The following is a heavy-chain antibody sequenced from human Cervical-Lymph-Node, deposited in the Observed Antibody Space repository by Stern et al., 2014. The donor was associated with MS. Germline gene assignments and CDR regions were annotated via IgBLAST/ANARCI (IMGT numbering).Heavy chain of an antibody. CDR1: GYTFTGYY. CDR3: ARGGDSKYYYYYGMDV. V-gene: IGHV1-2*04. CDR2: INPNSGGT. J-gene: IGHJ6*02. D-gene: IGHD3-3*01. Sequence: VQLVESGAEVKKPGASVKVSCKASGYTFTGYYMHWVRQAPGQGLEWMGWINPNSGGTNYAQKFQGWVTMTRDTSISTAYMELSRLRSDDTAVYYCARGGDSKYYYYYGMDVWGQGTTVTVSS.